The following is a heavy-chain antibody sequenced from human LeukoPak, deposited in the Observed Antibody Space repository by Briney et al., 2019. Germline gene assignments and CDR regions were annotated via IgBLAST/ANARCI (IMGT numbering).Heavy chain of an antibody. CDR1: GFTFSTYN. V-gene: IGHV3-48*01. CDR3: AKGSSGWFDY. CDR2: ISSSSSSI. Sequence: GGSLRLSCTASGFTFSTYNIHWVRQAPGMRLEWVSSISSSSSSIYYADSVKGRFTISRDNAKNSLSLQMTGLRAEDTAVYYCAKGSSGWFDYWGQGTLVTVSS. J-gene: IGHJ4*02. D-gene: IGHD6-25*01.